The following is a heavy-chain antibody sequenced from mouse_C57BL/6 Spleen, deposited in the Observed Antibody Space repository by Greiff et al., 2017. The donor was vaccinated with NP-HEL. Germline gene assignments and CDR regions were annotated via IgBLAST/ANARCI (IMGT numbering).Heavy chain of an antibody. Sequence: QVQLKESGAELVKPGASVKISCKASGYAFSSYWMNWVKQRPGKGLEWIGQIYPGDGDTNYNGKFKGKATLTADKSSSTAYMQLSSLTSEDSAVYFCARSGDWLYYFDYWGQGTTLTVSS. V-gene: IGHV1-80*01. CDR2: IYPGDGDT. J-gene: IGHJ2*01. CDR1: GYAFSSYW. D-gene: IGHD3-3*01. CDR3: ARSGDWLYYFDY.